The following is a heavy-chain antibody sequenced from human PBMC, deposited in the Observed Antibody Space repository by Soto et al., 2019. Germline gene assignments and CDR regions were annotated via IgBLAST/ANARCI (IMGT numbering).Heavy chain of an antibody. CDR2: INHSGSA. V-gene: IGHV4-34*01. Sequence: QVQLQQSGAGLLKPSETLSLTCAVYGESFSGYIWTWIRQTPGKGLQWIGQINHSGSANYNPSLRSRVTISVHTSNSQFSLALSSVTAADTAVYYCARGLISGSHYSGGWYYFDSWGQGTQVTVSS. J-gene: IGHJ4*02. CDR3: ARGLISGSHYSGGWYYFDS. D-gene: IGHD1-26*01. CDR1: GESFSGYI.